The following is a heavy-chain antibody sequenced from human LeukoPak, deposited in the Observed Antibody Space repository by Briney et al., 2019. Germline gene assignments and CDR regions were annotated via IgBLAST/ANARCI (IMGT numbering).Heavy chain of an antibody. CDR3: ARDRHTSYDY. Sequence: GGSLRLSCAASGFTFRNYWMHWVRQAPGKGLVWVSRIMHDGCGTTYADSVKGRLTISRDNAKNTLYLQMNSLRVEDTAVYFCARDRHTSYDYWGQGTLVTVSS. CDR1: GFTFRNYW. J-gene: IGHJ4*02. CDR2: IMHDGCGT. V-gene: IGHV3-74*01. D-gene: IGHD2-2*01.